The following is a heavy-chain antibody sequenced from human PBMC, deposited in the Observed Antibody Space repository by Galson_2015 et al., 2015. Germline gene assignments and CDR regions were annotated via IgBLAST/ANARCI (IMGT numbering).Heavy chain of an antibody. V-gene: IGHV3-15*01. CDR1: GFTFSNAW. J-gene: IGHJ4*02. Sequence: YLRLSCAGSGFTFSNAWMSWVRQAPGKGLERVGRIKSKPDGGTTDYPAPVKGRFAISRDDSKKTVFLQMDSLESEDTAVYYCVTGWFFDNWGQGTLVTVSS. CDR2: IKSKPDGGTT. CDR3: VTGWFFDN. D-gene: IGHD6-19*01.